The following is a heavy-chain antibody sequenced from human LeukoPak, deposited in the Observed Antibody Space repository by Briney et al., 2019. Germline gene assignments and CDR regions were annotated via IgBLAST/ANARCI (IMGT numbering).Heavy chain of an antibody. V-gene: IGHV4-34*09. D-gene: IGHD3-3*01. CDR2: INHSGST. Sequence: PSEPLSLTCAVYGGSFSGYYWSWIRQPPGKGLEWIGEINHSGSTNYNPSLKSRVTISVDTSKNQFSLKLSSVTAADTAVYYCARDRYYDFWSGYDAFDIWGQGTMVTVSS. CDR1: GGSFSGYY. CDR3: ARDRYYDFWSGYDAFDI. J-gene: IGHJ3*02.